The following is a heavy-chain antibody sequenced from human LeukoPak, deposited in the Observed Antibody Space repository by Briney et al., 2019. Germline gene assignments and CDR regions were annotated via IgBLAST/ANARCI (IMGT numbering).Heavy chain of an antibody. CDR1: GXSVTNNY. Sequence: GGSLRLSCAVSGXSVTNNYMSWVRQAPGKGLEWVSVFYVGGATYYADSVKGRFTISRDNSENTLYLQMKSLRAEDTAVYYCARGDGYNFFDYWGQGALVTVSS. V-gene: IGHV3-53*01. CDR3: ARGDGYNFFDY. CDR2: FYVGGAT. D-gene: IGHD5-24*01. J-gene: IGHJ4*02.